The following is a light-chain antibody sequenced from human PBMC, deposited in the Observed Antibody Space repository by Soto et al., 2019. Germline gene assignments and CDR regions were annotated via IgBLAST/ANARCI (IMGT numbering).Light chain of an antibody. CDR1: SSDIGTYDS. Sequence: QSALTQPASVSGSPGQSVTISCTGTSSDIGTYDSVSWYQQHPGKAPLRMISEVTNRPSGVSNRFSGSKSGNTASLTISGLQAEDEADYYCSSYTTSSTVVIGGGTKLTVL. CDR2: EVT. V-gene: IGLV2-14*01. J-gene: IGLJ2*01. CDR3: SSYTTSSTVV.